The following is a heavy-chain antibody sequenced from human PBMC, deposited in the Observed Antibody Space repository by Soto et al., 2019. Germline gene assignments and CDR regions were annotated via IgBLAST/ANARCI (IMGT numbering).Heavy chain of an antibody. J-gene: IGHJ4*02. Sequence: QIQLVESGGDVVQPGKSLRLSCAASGFNFGFFGMHWVRQAPGKGLEWVAFISGDGSNTQYADSVRGRFTLSRAYSRKSMYLQVDSLREEDTALYGRARGKLSFDFGYSCLGPRLTVSS. CDR2: ISGDGSNT. CDR1: GFNFGFFG. D-gene: IGHD1-1*01. V-gene: IGHV3-30*03. CDR3: ARGKLSFDFGY.